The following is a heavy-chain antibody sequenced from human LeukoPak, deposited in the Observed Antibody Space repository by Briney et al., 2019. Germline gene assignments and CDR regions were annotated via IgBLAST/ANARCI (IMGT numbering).Heavy chain of an antibody. CDR2: IYYSGST. CDR3: ARDAGGATGDYYFDY. Sequence: SETLSLTCTVSGGSIVSYYWSWIRQPPGKGLEWIGYIYYSGSTNYNPSHKSRVTISIDTSKNQFSLKLSSVTAADTAVYYCARDAGGATGDYYFDYWGQRTLVTVSS. V-gene: IGHV4-59*01. CDR1: GGSIVSYY. J-gene: IGHJ4*02. D-gene: IGHD7-27*01.